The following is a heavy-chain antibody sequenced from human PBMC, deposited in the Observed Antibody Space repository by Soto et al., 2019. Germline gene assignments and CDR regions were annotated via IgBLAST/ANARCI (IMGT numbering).Heavy chain of an antibody. D-gene: IGHD3-3*01. CDR2: IKQDGSEK. J-gene: IGHJ6*02. V-gene: IGHV3-7*05. CDR1: GFTFSSYW. Sequence: GGSLRLSCAASGFTFSSYWMSWVRQAPGKGLEWVANIKQDGSEKYYVDSGKGRFTISRDNAKNSLYLQMNSLRAEDTAVYYCARVSYYDFWSGSSMDVWGQGTTVTVSS. CDR3: ARVSYYDFWSGSSMDV.